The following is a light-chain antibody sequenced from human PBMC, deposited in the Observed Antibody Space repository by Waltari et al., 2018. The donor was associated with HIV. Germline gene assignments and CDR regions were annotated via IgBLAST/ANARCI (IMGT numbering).Light chain of an antibody. V-gene: IGKV1-39*01. CDR3: QESYSTPMCT. Sequence: MQMTQSPSSLSASVGDRVTITCRASQTISKYLNWYQQKPGKAPKLLIFDASTLQSGVPSRFSGSGYATDFTLTISSLQPEDFATYYCQESYSTPMCTFGQGTKLEIK. CDR1: QTISKY. CDR2: DAS. J-gene: IGKJ2*02.